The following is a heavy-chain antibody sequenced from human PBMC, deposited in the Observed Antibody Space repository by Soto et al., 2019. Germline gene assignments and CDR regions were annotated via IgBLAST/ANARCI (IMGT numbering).Heavy chain of an antibody. CDR2: LTVTGDSA. CDR1: GFRLSDSA. V-gene: IGHV3-23*01. CDR3: AKIVWVIPACSPYYYCVDV. D-gene: IGHD3-16*01. J-gene: IGHJ6*03. Sequence: EVQLLESGGGLVQPGGSLRLSCAASGFRLSDSAVSWVRQAPGKGLEWVSSLTVTGDSAFYSDSVKGRFTISRDISKSRLFVQITGLRAEDPALYYWAKIVWVIPACSPYYYCVDVGGRGTTVTVSS.